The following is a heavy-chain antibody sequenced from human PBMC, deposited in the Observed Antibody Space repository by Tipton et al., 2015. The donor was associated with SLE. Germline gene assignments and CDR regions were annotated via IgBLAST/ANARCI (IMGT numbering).Heavy chain of an antibody. CDR2: IYYSGST. V-gene: IGHV4-59*01. CDR1: GASISSYS. D-gene: IGHD6-13*01. CDR3: ARRGALAAAGVYYYYGMDV. J-gene: IGHJ6*02. Sequence: TLSLTCTVSGASISSYSWSWIRQPPGKGLEWIGYIYYSGSTNYNPSLKSRVTISVDTSKKQFSLKLNSVTAADTAVYYCARRGALAAAGVYYYYGMDVWGQGTTVTVSS.